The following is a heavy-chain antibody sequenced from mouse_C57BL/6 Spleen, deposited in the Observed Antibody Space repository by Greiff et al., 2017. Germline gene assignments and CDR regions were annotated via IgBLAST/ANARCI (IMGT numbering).Heavy chain of an antibody. CDR2: LYPGDGAT. J-gene: IGHJ4*01. CDR3: AINGAYAMDY. CDR1: GYAFSSSW. Sequence: QVQLQQSGPELVKPGASVKISCTASGYAFSSSWMNWVKQRPGKGLEWIGRLYPGDGATNYNGKFKGKATLTADKSSITASMQLSSLTSEDSAVYFCAINGAYAMDYWGQGTSVTVSS. V-gene: IGHV1-82*01. D-gene: IGHD3-1*01.